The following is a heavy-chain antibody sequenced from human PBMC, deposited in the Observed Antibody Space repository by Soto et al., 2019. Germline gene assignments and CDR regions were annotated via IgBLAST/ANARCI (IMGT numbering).Heavy chain of an antibody. D-gene: IGHD2-15*01. CDR3: ARCDGRY. Sequence: SETLSLTCAVYGGSFSGYYWSWIRQPPGKGLEWIGEINHSGSTNYNPSLKSRASISVDTSKNQISLKLSSVTAADTAVYYYARCDGRYWGQGTLVTVSS. J-gene: IGHJ4*02. CDR1: GGSFSGYY. CDR2: INHSGST. V-gene: IGHV4-34*01.